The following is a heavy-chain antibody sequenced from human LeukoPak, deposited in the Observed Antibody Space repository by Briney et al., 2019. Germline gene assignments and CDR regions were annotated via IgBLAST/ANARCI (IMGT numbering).Heavy chain of an antibody. CDR2: ISYDGSNK. Sequence: GRSLRLSCAASGFTFSSYGMHWVRQAPGQGLEWVAVISYDGSNKYYADSVKGRFTISRDNSKNTLYLQMNSLRAEDTAVYYCAKGGYSGYDHWFDPWGQGTLVTVSS. V-gene: IGHV3-30*18. CDR1: GFTFSSYG. CDR3: AKGGYSGYDHWFDP. D-gene: IGHD5-12*01. J-gene: IGHJ5*02.